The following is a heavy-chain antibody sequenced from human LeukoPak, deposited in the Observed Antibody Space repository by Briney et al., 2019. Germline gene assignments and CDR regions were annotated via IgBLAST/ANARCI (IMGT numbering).Heavy chain of an antibody. CDR1: GFTVSSNY. Sequence: PGGSLRLSCAASGFTVSSNYMSWVRQAPGKGLEWVSVIYSGGSTYYADSVKGRFTISRDNSKNTLYLQMNSLRAEDTAVYYCAKAGYCSSTSCPAVDYYYMDVWGKGTTVTVSS. D-gene: IGHD2-2*01. J-gene: IGHJ6*03. V-gene: IGHV3-53*01. CDR3: AKAGYCSSTSCPAVDYYYMDV. CDR2: IYSGGST.